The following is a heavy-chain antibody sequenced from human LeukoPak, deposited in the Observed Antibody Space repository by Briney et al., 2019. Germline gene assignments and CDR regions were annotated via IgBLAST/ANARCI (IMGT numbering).Heavy chain of an antibody. J-gene: IGHJ4*02. V-gene: IGHV1-69*13. CDR1: GGTFSSYA. CDR3: ALPNGVARPKPQLKFDY. Sequence: SVKVSCKASGGTFSSYAISWVRQAPGQGLEWMGGIIPIFGTANYVQKFQGRVTITADESTSTAYMELSSLRSEDTAVYYCALPNGVARPKPQLKFDYWGQGTLVTVSS. D-gene: IGHD6-6*01. CDR2: IIPIFGTA.